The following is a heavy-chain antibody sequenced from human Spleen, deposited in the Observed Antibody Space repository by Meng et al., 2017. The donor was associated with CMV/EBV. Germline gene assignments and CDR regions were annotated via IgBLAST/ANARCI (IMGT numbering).Heavy chain of an antibody. CDR3: ARLDYLDSSGYRSRYHWFDP. CDR2: IYPGDSDI. D-gene: IGHD3-22*01. Sequence: FSHYWIAWVRQMPGKGLEWMGMIYPGDSDIRYSPSFQGQVTFSADKSISTAYLQWSSLKASDTAMYYCARLDYLDSSGYRSRYHWFDPWGQGALVTVSS. CDR1: FSHYW. J-gene: IGHJ5*02. V-gene: IGHV5-51*01.